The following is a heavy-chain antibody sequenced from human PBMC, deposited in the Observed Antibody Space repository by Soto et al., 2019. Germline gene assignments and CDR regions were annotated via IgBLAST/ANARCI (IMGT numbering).Heavy chain of an antibody. CDR1: GYTFTSYG. V-gene: IGHV1-18*01. Sequence: ASVKVSCKASGYTFTSYGISWVRQAPGQGLEWMGWISAYNGNTNYAQKLQGRVTMTTDTSTSTAYMELRSLRSDDTAVYYCARDRWGYSYGGYYFDYWGQGTLVTVSS. D-gene: IGHD5-18*01. CDR3: ARDRWGYSYGGYYFDY. CDR2: ISAYNGNT. J-gene: IGHJ4*02.